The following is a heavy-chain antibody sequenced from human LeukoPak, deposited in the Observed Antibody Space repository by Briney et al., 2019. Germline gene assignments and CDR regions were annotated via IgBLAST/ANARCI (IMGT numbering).Heavy chain of an antibody. CDR2: ISSSGSTI. J-gene: IGHJ3*02. CDR1: GFTFSSYE. D-gene: IGHD6-19*01. CDR3: AKDQWAVAGIYDAFDM. V-gene: IGHV3-48*03. Sequence: GGSLRLSCAASGFTFSSYEMNWVRQAPGKGLEWVSYISSSGSTIYYADSVKGRFTISRDNSKNTLYLQMNSLRAEDTAIYYCAKDQWAVAGIYDAFDMWGQGTMVIVSS.